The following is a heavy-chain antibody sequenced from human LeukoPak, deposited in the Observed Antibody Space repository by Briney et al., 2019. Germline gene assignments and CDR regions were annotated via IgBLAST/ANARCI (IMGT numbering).Heavy chain of an antibody. CDR2: ISYDGNNK. CDR1: GFTFSRYA. V-gene: IGHV3-30-3*01. Sequence: GGSLRLSCAASGFTFSRYAMHWVRQAPGKGLEGVAVISYDGNNKWYADSVKGRFTISRDTSKNTLYLQMDTLRTDDTAVYYCAREAVLRYFDYWGQGTLVTVSS. J-gene: IGHJ4*02. D-gene: IGHD3-9*01. CDR3: AREAVLRYFDY.